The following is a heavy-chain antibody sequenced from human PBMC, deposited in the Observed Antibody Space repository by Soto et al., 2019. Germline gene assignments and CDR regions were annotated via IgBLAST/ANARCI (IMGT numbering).Heavy chain of an antibody. CDR1: GATFSSYA. D-gene: IGHD3-10*01. J-gene: IGHJ6*02. CDR2: INTHNGNT. Sequence: ASVKVSCKTSGATFSSYAITWVRQAPGEGLEWLGWINTHNGNTNYAQNLQGRVFMTADTSTNTAYMELRSLRSDDTAIYFCTREGSAPYYYYAMDAWGQGTTVTVSS. V-gene: IGHV1-18*01. CDR3: TREGSAPYYYYAMDA.